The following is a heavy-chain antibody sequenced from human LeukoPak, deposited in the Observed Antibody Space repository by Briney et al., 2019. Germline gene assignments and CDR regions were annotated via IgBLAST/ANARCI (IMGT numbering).Heavy chain of an antibody. CDR3: ARQPVGPGVGAFDI. V-gene: IGHV4-39*01. D-gene: IGHD1-26*01. CDR2: IYYSGST. CDR1: GGSISSSSYN. Sequence: SETLSLTCTVSGGSISSSSYNWGWIRQPPGKGLEWTASIYYSGSTYYNPSLKSRVTISVDTSKNQLSLKLSSVTAADTAVYYCARQPVGPGVGAFDIWGQGTMVTVSS. J-gene: IGHJ3*02.